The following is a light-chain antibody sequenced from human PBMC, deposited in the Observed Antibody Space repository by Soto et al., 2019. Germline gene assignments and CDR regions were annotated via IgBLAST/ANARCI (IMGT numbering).Light chain of an antibody. V-gene: IGLV2-8*01. CDR1: SSDVGGYNY. CDR2: EVS. Sequence: QSALTQPPSASGSPGQSVTISCTGTSSDVGGYNYVSWYQQHPGKAPQLIIYEVSKRPSGVPDRFSGSKSGNTASLTVSGLQAEDEADYYCSSYVATNNYVFGSGTKVTVL. J-gene: IGLJ1*01. CDR3: SSYVATNNYV.